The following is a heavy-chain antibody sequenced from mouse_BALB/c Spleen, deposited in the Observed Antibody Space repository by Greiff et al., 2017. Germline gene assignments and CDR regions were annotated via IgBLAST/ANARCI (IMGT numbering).Heavy chain of an antibody. CDR2: ISYDGSN. J-gene: IGHJ2*01. CDR3: AKGKSSYYYGTDYFDY. V-gene: IGHV3-6*02. D-gene: IGHD1-1*01. CDR1: GYSITSGYY. Sequence: EVQLQESGPGLVKPSQSLSLTCSVTGYSITSGYYWNWIRQFPGNKLEWMGYISYDGSNNYNPSLKNRISITRDTSKNQFFLKLNSVTTEDTATYYCAKGKSSYYYGTDYFDYWGQGTTLTVSS.